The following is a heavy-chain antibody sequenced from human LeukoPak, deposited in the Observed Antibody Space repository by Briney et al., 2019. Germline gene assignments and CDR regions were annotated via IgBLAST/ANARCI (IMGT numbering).Heavy chain of an antibody. CDR3: ARDARYGDYYFDY. V-gene: IGHV4-4*07. CDR1: GGSISSYY. CDR2: IYTSGST. Sequence: PSETLSLTCTVSGGSISSYYWSWIRQPAGKRLEWIGRIYTSGSTNYNSSLKSRVAMSVDTSKNQFSLKLSSVTAADTAVYYCARDARYGDYYFDYWGQGTLVTVSS. D-gene: IGHD4-17*01. J-gene: IGHJ4*02.